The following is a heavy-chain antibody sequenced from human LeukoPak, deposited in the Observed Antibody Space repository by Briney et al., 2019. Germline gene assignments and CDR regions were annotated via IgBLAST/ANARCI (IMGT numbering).Heavy chain of an antibody. CDR2: ISSSGSTI. CDR1: GFTFSDYY. V-gene: IGHV3-11*04. CDR3: ARGDKRAYSSSSHYFDY. Sequence: PGGSLRLSCAASGFTFSDYYMSWVRQAPGKGLEWVSYISSSGSTIYYADSVKGRFTISRDNAKNSLYLQMNSLRAEDTAVYYCARGDKRAYSSSSHYFDYWGQGTLVTVSS. D-gene: IGHD6-6*01. J-gene: IGHJ4*02.